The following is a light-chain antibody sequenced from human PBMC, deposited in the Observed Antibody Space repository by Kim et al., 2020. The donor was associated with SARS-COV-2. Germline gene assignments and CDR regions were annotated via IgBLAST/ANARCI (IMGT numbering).Light chain of an antibody. V-gene: IGKV3-15*01. CDR2: GAS. J-gene: IGKJ1*01. CDR3: HQYINWPWT. Sequence: VSPGDRATLSCRASQSLSTNLAWYQQRPGQAPRLLIYGASTRATGIPARFSGSGSGTEFTLTISSLQSEDFAVYYCHQYINWPWTFSQGTKVDIK. CDR1: QSLSTN.